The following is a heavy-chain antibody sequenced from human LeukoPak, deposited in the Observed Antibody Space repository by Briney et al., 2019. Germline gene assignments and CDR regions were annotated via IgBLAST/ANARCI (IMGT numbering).Heavy chain of an antibody. CDR2: INTSGDST. Sequence: ASGKVSCKASGSTFTSYYIHWIRQPPGQGLEWMGIINTSGDSTSYAQKFQGIVTMTRDTSTSTVYMELSSLGSEDTAVYYCARDMLVPAAPQINWFDPWGQGTLVTVSS. D-gene: IGHD2-2*01. CDR3: ARDMLVPAAPQINWFDP. CDR1: GSTFTSYY. V-gene: IGHV1-46*01. J-gene: IGHJ5*02.